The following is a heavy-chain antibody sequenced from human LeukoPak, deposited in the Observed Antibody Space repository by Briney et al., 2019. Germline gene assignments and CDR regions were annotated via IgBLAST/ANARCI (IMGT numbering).Heavy chain of an antibody. CDR2: TKQDGSRI. J-gene: IGHJ4*02. CDR1: GFTFSSYW. CDR3: ARDPGIAAAGTVGYFDF. D-gene: IGHD6-13*01. V-gene: IGHV3-7*01. Sequence: PGGSLRLSCAASGFTFSSYWMSWVRQAPGKGLEWVANTKQDGSRIHYVDSVKGRFTISRDNAKNSLYLQMNSLRAEDTAVYYCARDPGIAAAGTVGYFDFWGQGTLVTVSS.